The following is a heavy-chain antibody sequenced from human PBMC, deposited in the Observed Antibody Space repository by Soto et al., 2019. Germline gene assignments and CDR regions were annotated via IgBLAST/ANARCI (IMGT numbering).Heavy chain of an antibody. CDR3: AGSYKYGSRTFDAFDV. Sequence: SVKVSCKASGGTSSSYAISWVRQAPGQGLEWMGGIIPIFGTANYAQKFQGRVSITADEPTSTVYMELSSLRSEDTAVYYCAGSYKYGSRTFDAFDVWGHGTKVTVSS. D-gene: IGHD3-10*01. J-gene: IGHJ3*01. V-gene: IGHV1-69*13. CDR1: GGTSSSYA. CDR2: IIPIFGTA.